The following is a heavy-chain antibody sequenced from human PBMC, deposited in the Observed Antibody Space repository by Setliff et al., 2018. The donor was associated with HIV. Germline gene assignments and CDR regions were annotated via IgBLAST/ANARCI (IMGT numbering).Heavy chain of an antibody. CDR3: ARQAGNPNYFYYMDV. V-gene: IGHV4-31*03. CDR2: IYYSGST. Sequence: SETLSLTCTVSGDSISSGGYYWSWIRQHPGKGLEWIGYIYYSGSTYYNPSLKSRVTISVDTSKNQFSLKLSSVTAADTAVYYCARQAGNPNYFYYMDVWGKGTTVTVSS. D-gene: IGHD6-13*01. J-gene: IGHJ6*03. CDR1: GDSISSGGYY.